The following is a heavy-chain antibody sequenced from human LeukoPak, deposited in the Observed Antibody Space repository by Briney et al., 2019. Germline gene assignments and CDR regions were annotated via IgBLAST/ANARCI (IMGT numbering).Heavy chain of an antibody. CDR1: GYTFTSYG. J-gene: IGHJ5*02. CDR3: ARGRAAAATGWFDP. CDR2: ISAYNGNT. D-gene: IGHD6-13*01. V-gene: IGHV1-18*04. Sequence: ASVKVSCKASGYTFTSYGISWGRQAPGHGLEWMGWISAYNGNTNYAQKLQGRVTMTTDTSTSTAYMELRSLRSDDTAVYYCARGRAAAATGWFDPWGQGTLVTVSS.